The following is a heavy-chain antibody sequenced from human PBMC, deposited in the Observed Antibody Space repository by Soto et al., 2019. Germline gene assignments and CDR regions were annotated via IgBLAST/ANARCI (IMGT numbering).Heavy chain of an antibody. V-gene: IGHV1-18*01. CDR1: GYTFTSSG. CDR3: ARTTGPPVGWVPPYCGGDCLYYFDY. D-gene: IGHD2-21*02. Sequence: ASVKVSCKASGYTFTSSGISWVRQAPGQGLEWMGWISAYNGNTNYAQKLQGRVTMTTDTSTSTAYMELRSLRSDDTAVYYCARTTGPPVGWVPPYCGGDCLYYFDYWGQGTLVTVSS. J-gene: IGHJ4*02. CDR2: ISAYNGNT.